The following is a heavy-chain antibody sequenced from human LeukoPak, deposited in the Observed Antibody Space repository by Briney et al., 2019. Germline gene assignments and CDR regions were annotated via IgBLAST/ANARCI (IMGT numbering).Heavy chain of an antibody. CDR1: GYTFTGYY. J-gene: IGHJ5*02. V-gene: IGHV1-2*02. CDR2: INPNSGGT. Sequence: ASVKVSCKASGYTFTGYYMHWVRQAPGQGLEWMGWINPNSGGTNYAQKFQGRVTMTRDTSISTAYMELSRLRSDDTAVYYCARDHGVTTVLNWFDPWGQGTLVTVSS. CDR3: ARDHGVTTVLNWFDP. D-gene: IGHD4-11*01.